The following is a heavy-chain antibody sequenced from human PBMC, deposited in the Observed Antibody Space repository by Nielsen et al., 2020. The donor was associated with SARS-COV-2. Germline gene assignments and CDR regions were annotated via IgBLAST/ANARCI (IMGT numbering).Heavy chain of an antibody. CDR2: TYLRSKWYF. CDR1: GGSISRYY. V-gene: IGHV6-1*01. J-gene: IGHJ4*02. Sequence: SETLSLTCTVSGGSISRYYWSWIRQSPTRGLEWLGRTYLRSKWYFDYAISMKSRITISPDTSKNHFSLQLDSVTPEDTAVYYCARHTMSGGYFHDYWGQGTLVTVSS. CDR3: ARHTMSGGYFHDY. D-gene: IGHD2-21*02.